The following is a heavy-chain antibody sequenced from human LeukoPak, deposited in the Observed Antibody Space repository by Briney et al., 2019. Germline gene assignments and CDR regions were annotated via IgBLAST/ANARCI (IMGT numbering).Heavy chain of an antibody. CDR2: IWYDGSNK. J-gene: IGHJ3*02. CDR3: ARDRPVSDDAFDI. Sequence: PGGSLRLSCAASGFTFSSYGMHWVRQAPGKGLEWVAVIWYDGSNKYYADSVKGRFTISGDNSKNTLYLQMNSLRAEDTAVYYCARDRPVSDDAFDIWGQGTMVTVSS. V-gene: IGHV3-33*01. CDR1: GFTFSSYG.